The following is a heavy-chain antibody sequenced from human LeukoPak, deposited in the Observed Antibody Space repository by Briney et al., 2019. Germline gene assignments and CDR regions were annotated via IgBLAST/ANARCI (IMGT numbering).Heavy chain of an antibody. CDR2: ISYDGSNK. V-gene: IGHV3-30*18. D-gene: IGHD5-18*01. CDR1: GFTFSSYG. CDR3: AKDPYPYRSYGPSLPLDYFDY. J-gene: IGHJ4*02. Sequence: GGSLRLSCAASGFTFSSYGMHWVRQAPGKGLEWVAVISYDGSNKYYADSVKGRFTISRDNSKNTLYLQMNSLRAEDTAVYYCAKDPYPYRSYGPSLPLDYFDYWGQGTLVTVSS.